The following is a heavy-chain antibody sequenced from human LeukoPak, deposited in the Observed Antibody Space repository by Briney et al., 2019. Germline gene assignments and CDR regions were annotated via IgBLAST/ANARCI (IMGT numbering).Heavy chain of an antibody. CDR1: GFAFSIYA. J-gene: IGHJ4*02. D-gene: IGHD6-19*01. CDR3: AKEADQSHVDY. V-gene: IGHV3-23*01. Sequence: GGSLRLSCAASGFAFSIYAMSWVRPAPGKGLEWVSAISGSGGRTYYADSVKSRFTISRDNSKNTLYLQMNSLRAEDTAVYYCAKEADQSHVDYWGQGTLVTVSS. CDR2: ISGSGGRT.